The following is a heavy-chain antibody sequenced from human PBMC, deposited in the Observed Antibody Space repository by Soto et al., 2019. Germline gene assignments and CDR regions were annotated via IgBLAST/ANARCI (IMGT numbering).Heavy chain of an antibody. CDR3: SGSPYYGLAPGY. V-gene: IGHV3-66*01. CDR2: IYSGGST. J-gene: IGHJ4*02. D-gene: IGHD3-10*01. CDR1: GFTVSSNY. Sequence: PGGSLRLSCAASGFTVSSNYMSWVRQAPGKGLQWVSFIYSGGSTYYADSVKGRFTISRDNSKNTLYLQMNSLRVDDTAVYYCSGSPYYGLAPGYWGQGTLVTVSS.